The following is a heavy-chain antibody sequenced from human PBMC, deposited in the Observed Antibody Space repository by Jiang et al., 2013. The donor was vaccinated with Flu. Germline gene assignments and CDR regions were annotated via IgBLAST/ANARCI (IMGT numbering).Heavy chain of an antibody. CDR3: ARDPLRYSGYDGVFDY. D-gene: IGHD5-12*01. Sequence: SWVRQAPGQGLEWMGWISAYNGNTNYAQKLQGRVTMTTDTSTSTAYMELRSLRSDDTAVYYCARDPLRYSGYDGVFDYWGQGTLVTVSS. J-gene: IGHJ4*02. CDR2: ISAYNGNT. V-gene: IGHV1-18*01.